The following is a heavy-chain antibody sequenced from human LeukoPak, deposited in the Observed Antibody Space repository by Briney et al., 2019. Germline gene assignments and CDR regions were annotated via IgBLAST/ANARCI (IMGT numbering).Heavy chain of an antibody. CDR2: ISSSSSYI. D-gene: IGHD1-26*01. CDR1: GFTFSSYA. CDR3: ARVASGSYLDY. Sequence: GGSLRLSCAASGFTFSSYAMSWVRQAPGKGLEWVSSISSSSSYIYYADSVKGRFTISRDNAKNSLYLQMNSLRAEDTAEYYCARVASGSYLDYWGQGTLVTVSS. V-gene: IGHV3-21*01. J-gene: IGHJ4*02.